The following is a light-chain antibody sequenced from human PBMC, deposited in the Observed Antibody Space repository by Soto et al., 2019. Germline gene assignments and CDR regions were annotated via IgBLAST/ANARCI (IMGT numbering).Light chain of an antibody. V-gene: IGKV1-5*03. Sequence: DIQMTQSPSTLSASVGDRDTITCRASQSIRRWVAWYQQKPGKAPNLLIYEASSLETGVPSRFSGSGSGTEFTLTISSLQPDDFATYYCQQYNSYPYTFGQGTKLEIK. CDR3: QQYNSYPYT. CDR1: QSIRRW. J-gene: IGKJ2*01. CDR2: EAS.